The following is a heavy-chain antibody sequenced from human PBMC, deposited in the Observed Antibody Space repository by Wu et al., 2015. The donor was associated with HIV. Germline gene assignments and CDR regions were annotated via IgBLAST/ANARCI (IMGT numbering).Heavy chain of an antibody. Sequence: LVQSGPEARRPGASVNISCKASYILTTYPIAWVRQAPGQRLEWMGWMNPRNGYIKPAQRFQDRITMSTTNSAHTAYMELKNLTSDDTAIYFCARVQFDPDYYTYFDLWGQGTLVTVSS. D-gene: IGHD4/OR15-4a*01. CDR3: ARVQFDPDYYTYFDL. CDR2: MNPRNGYI. V-gene: IGHV1-18*01. J-gene: IGHJ5*01. CDR1: YILTTYP.